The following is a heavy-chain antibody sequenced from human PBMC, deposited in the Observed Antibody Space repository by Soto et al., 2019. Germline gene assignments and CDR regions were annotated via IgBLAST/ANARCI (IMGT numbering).Heavy chain of an antibody. J-gene: IGHJ6*02. CDR3: ARGVKYSQISGLFFEDQYYSGLDV. D-gene: IGHD3-22*01. CDR1: GGTLTSTLSNYA. CDR2: IIPMFGST. Sequence: QVRLVQSGAEVRKPGSSVKVSCRASGGTLTSTLSNYAISWVRQAPGQGLEWMGGIIPMFGSTNYAQKFQGRVTFTADESTTAAYMELSSLRSDDPAVYFCARGVKYSQISGLFFEDQYYSGLDVWGQGTPVNVPS. V-gene: IGHV1-69*01.